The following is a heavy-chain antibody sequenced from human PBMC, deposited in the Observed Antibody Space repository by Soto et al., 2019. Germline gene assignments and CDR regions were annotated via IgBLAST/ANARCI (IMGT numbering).Heavy chain of an antibody. CDR2: ISSSSSTI. Sequence: GSLRLSCAASGFTFSSYSMNWVRQAPGKGLEWVSYISSSSSTIYYADSVKGRFTISRDNAKNSLYLQMNSLRAEDTAVYYCARGAYLNWFDLWGQGTLVTVSS. CDR3: ARGAYLNWFDL. CDR1: GFTFSSYS. V-gene: IGHV3-48*01. J-gene: IGHJ5*02.